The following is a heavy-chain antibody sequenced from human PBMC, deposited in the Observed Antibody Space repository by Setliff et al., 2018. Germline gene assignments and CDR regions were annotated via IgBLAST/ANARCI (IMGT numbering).Heavy chain of an antibody. CDR2: INAGNGNT. J-gene: IGHJ3*02. D-gene: IGHD3-22*01. V-gene: IGHV1-3*01. CDR1: GYTFTSYA. CDR3: ARDPVLVVQSLNAFDI. Sequence: ASVKVSCKASGYTFTSYAMHWVRQAPGQRLEWMGWINAGNGNTKYSQKFQGRVTITADKSTSTAYMELSSLRSEDTAVYYCARDPVLVVQSLNAFDIWGQGTMVTVSS.